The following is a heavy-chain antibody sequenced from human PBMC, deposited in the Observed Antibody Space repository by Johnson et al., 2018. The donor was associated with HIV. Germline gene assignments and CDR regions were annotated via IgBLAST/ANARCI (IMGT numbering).Heavy chain of an antibody. CDR2: ISWISGTI. CDR3: ARDQAYRSSWAFSFDI. D-gene: IGHD6-13*01. J-gene: IGHJ3*02. Sequence: VQLVESGGGVVQPGTSLRLSCAASGFTFTSFAMHWVRQAPGKGLEWVSGISWISGTIGYADSVKGRFTISRDNSKNTVFLQMNSLRSDDTTVYFCARDQAYRSSWAFSFDIWGQGTMVIVSS. V-gene: IGHV3-NL1*01. CDR1: GFTFTSFA.